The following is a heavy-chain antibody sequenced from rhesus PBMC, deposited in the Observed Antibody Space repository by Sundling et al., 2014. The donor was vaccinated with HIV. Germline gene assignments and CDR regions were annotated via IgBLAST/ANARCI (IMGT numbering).Heavy chain of an antibody. CDR2: ISSASSYI. J-gene: IGHJ1*01. CDR3: TTVTTAPEYFEF. D-gene: IGHD4-17*01. CDR1: GFTFSSYD. Sequence: EVQLVESGGGLVQPGGSLRLSCAASGFTFSSYDMSWVRQAPGKGLEWVSSISSASSYIYYGDSVKGRFTISRDNAKNSLSLQVNSLRAEDTAVYYCTTVTTAPEYFEFWGQGALVTVSS. V-gene: IGHV3-136*01.